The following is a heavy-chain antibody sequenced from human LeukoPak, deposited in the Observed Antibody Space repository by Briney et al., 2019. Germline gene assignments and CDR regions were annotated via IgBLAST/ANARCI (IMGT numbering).Heavy chain of an antibody. CDR3: ARGRGITGTIDY. Sequence: ASVKVSCKASGYTFTSYAMHWVRQAPGQRLEWMGWINAGNGNTKYSQKFQGRVTITRDTSASTAYMELSSLRSEDTAVYYCARGRGITGTIDYWGQGTLVTVSS. V-gene: IGHV1-3*01. D-gene: IGHD1-20*01. J-gene: IGHJ4*02. CDR2: INAGNGNT. CDR1: GYTFTSYA.